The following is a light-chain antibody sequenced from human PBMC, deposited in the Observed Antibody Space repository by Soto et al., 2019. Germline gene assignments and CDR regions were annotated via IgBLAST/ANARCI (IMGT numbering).Light chain of an antibody. Sequence: EVVLTQSPDTRSLSPGESATLSCRASQSVTRNYLAWYQQRPGQAPRLLIYGASIRATGIPDRFSGRGTGTDLTHTIMRLEPGDYSTYYCREYGRSFGPGTKVEVK. J-gene: IGKJ3*01. CDR3: REYGRS. CDR2: GAS. CDR1: QSVTRNY. V-gene: IGKV3-20*01.